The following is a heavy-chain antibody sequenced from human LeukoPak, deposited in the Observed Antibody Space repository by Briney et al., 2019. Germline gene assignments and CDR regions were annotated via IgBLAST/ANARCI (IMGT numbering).Heavy chain of an antibody. CDR1: GFTFSSYG. D-gene: IGHD5-24*01. J-gene: IGHJ4*02. CDR2: ISGSGHRT. Sequence: GGTLRLSCAASGFTFSSYGVSWVRQAPGKGLEWVSGISGSGHRTYYADSVKGRFTISRDNSKNTVYLQMNSARAEDTAVYYCARGAARMVEMATIISFEYWGQGTLVTVSS. CDR3: ARGAARMVEMATIISFEY. V-gene: IGHV3-23*01.